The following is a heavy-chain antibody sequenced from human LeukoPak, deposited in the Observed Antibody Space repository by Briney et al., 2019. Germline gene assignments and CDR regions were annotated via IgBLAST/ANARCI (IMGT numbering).Heavy chain of an antibody. CDR2: ISSSSSYI. CDR3: ARDRGGDYPKWFDP. D-gene: IGHD4-17*01. J-gene: IGHJ5*02. V-gene: IGHV3-21*01. CDR1: GFTFSSYS. Sequence: PGGSLRLSCAASGFTFSSYSMNWVRQAPGKGLKWVSSISSSSSYIYYADSVEGRFTISRDNAKNSLYLQMNSLRAEDTAVYYCARDRGGDYPKWFDPWGQGTLVTVSS.